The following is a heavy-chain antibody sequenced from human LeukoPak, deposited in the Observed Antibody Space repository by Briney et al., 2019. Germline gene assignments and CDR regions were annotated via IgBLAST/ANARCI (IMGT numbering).Heavy chain of an antibody. CDR1: GYTLTELS. Sequence: ASVKVSCKVSGYTLTELSMHWVRQAPGKGLEWMGGFDPEDGETIYAQKFQGRVTMTEDTSTDTAYMELSSQRSEDTAVYYCATQVGYCSGGSCYSGTDFDYWGQGTLVTVSS. V-gene: IGHV1-24*01. CDR2: FDPEDGET. D-gene: IGHD2-15*01. J-gene: IGHJ4*02. CDR3: ATQVGYCSGGSCYSGTDFDY.